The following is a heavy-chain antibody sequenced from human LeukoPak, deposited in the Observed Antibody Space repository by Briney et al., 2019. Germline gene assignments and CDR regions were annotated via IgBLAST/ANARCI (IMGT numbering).Heavy chain of an antibody. CDR2: IYYSGST. CDR3: ARVTTVATLDY. CDR1: GGSISSGGYY. D-gene: IGHD4-17*01. J-gene: IGHJ4*02. Sequence: PSETLSLTCTVSGGSISSGGYYWSWIRQHPGKGLEWIGYIYYSGSTYYNPSLKSRVTISVDTSKNQFSLKLSSVTAADTAVYYCARVTTVATLDYWGQGTLVTVSS. V-gene: IGHV4-31*03.